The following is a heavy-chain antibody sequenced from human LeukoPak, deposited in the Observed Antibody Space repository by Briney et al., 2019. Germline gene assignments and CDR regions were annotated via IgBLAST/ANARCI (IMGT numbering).Heavy chain of an antibody. CDR1: GYTFTGYY. Sequence: ASVKVSCKASGYTFTGYYMHWVRQAPGQGLEWMGRINPNSGGTNTAQKFQGRVTMTRDTSISTAYMELSRLRSDDTAVYYCARDPRWLQGYFQHWGQGTLVTVSS. J-gene: IGHJ1*01. CDR3: ARDPRWLQGYFQH. D-gene: IGHD5-24*01. V-gene: IGHV1-2*06. CDR2: INPNSGGT.